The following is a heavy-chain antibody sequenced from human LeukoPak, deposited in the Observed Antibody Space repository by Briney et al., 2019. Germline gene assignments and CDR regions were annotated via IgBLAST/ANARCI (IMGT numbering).Heavy chain of an antibody. V-gene: IGHV4-31*03. CDR3: ASGRGLTATLPY. CDR2: NYYSGST. D-gene: IGHD2-15*01. CDR1: GGSISIGDYY. Sequence: PSQTLSLTCTVSGGSISIGDYYWSWVRQHPGKGLEWIGYNYYSGSTYYNPSLKSRVTISVDTSKNQFSLNLNSVTAADTAVYYCASGRGLTATLPYWGQGTLVTVSS. J-gene: IGHJ4*02.